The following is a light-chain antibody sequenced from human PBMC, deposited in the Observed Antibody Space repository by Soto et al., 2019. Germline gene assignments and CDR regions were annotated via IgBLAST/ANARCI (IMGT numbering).Light chain of an antibody. CDR1: SGHSSYA. J-gene: IGLJ2*01. Sequence: QLVLTQSPSAYASLGASVKLTCTLSSGHSSYAIAWHQQQPEKGPRYLMKLNSDGSHSKGDGIPDRFSGSSSGAERYLTISSLQSEDEADYYCQTWGTGIHVVFGGGTKVTVL. V-gene: IGLV4-69*01. CDR2: LNSDGSH. CDR3: QTWGTGIHVV.